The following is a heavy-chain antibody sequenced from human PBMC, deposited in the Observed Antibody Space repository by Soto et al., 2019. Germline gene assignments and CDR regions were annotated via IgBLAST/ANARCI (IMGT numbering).Heavy chain of an antibody. J-gene: IGHJ5*02. CDR3: AKLFRGQDWFDP. Sequence: EVQLLESGGGLGQPGGSLRLSCAASGFTFSSYAMSWVRQAPGKGLEWVSAISGSGGSTYYADSVKGRFTISRDNSKNTLYLQMHSLRAEDTAVYYCAKLFRGQDWFDPWGQGTLVTVSS. CDR2: ISGSGGST. V-gene: IGHV3-23*01. D-gene: IGHD3-10*01. CDR1: GFTFSSYA.